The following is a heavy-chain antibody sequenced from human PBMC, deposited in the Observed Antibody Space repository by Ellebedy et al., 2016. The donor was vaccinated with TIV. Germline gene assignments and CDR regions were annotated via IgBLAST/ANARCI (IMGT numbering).Heavy chain of an antibody. J-gene: IGHJ4*02. Sequence: SETLSLTCGVYGGSFTGYYYSWIRQPPGKGLEWIGEINQSGSATYNPSLKGRVTISADMSKNQFSLRLTSVTAADTAVYYCAEGRSGWYYFDDWGPGTLVTVSS. CDR3: AEGRSGWYYFDD. V-gene: IGHV4-34*01. CDR2: INQSGSA. D-gene: IGHD6-19*01. CDR1: GGSFTGYY.